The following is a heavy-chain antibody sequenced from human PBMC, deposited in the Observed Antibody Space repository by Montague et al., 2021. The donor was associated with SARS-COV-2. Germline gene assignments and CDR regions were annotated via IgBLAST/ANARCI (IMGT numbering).Heavy chain of an antibody. J-gene: IGHJ2*01. CDR3: DWLNGWGIVFLVAVPRKNCYFDV. Sequence: SETLSLTCAVYGGSFSDYYWTWIRQPQGKGLEWIGETDHYGTTNSNPSLTSRLSISVDAAKNQFFLTLNSVTAADTAAYYCDWLNGWGIVFLVAVPRKNCYFDVWGRGTLVTVSS. CDR2: TDHYGTT. D-gene: IGHD2-21*01. V-gene: IGHV4-34*01. CDR1: GGSFSDYY.